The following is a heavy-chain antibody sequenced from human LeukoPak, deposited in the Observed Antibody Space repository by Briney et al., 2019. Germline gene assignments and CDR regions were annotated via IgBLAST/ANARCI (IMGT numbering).Heavy chain of an antibody. Sequence: GESLKISCKGSGYSFTSYWIGWVRQMPGKGLEWMGIIYPGDSDTRYSPSFQGQVTISADKSISTAHLQWSSLKASDTAMYYCARLGPPGGLGSYLDYWGQGTLVTVSS. V-gene: IGHV5-51*01. CDR2: IYPGDSDT. CDR1: GYSFTSYW. CDR3: ARLGPPGGLGSYLDY. D-gene: IGHD1-14*01. J-gene: IGHJ4*02.